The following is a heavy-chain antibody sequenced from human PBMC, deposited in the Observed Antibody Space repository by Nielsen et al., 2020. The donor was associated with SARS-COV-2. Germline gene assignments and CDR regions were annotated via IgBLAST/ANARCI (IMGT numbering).Heavy chain of an antibody. CDR1: GFTFSSYA. Sequence: GGSLRLSCAASGFTFSSYAMHWVRQAPGKGLEWVAVISYDGSNKYYADSVKGRFTISRDNSKNTLYLQMNSLRAEDTAVYYCAKDEYSSSWYDWGQGTLVTVSS. D-gene: IGHD6-13*01. CDR2: ISYDGSNK. V-gene: IGHV3-30*04. CDR3: AKDEYSSSWYD. J-gene: IGHJ4*02.